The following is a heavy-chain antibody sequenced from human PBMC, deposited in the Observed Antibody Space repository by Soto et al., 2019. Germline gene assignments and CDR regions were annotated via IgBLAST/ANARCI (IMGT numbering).Heavy chain of an antibody. V-gene: IGHV1-3*01. D-gene: IGHD2-15*01. Sequence: ASVKVSCQASGSTFTSYAMHWVRQAPGQRLEWMGWINAGNGNTKYSQNFQGRVTITRDTSASTAYMELSSLRSEDTAVYYCARGPGGPDGPGDYWGQGALVTVSS. CDR1: GSTFTSYA. CDR3: ARGPGGPDGPGDY. J-gene: IGHJ4*02. CDR2: INAGNGNT.